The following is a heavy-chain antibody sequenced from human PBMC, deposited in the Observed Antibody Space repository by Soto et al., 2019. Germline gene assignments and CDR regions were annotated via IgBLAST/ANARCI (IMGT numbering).Heavy chain of an antibody. V-gene: IGHV4-34*01. CDR1: GWCFSAYY. CDR2: INHSGRT. J-gene: IGHJ4*02. Sequence: SATLSLTFAVYGWCFSAYYWSWIRPPPGKGLEWIGEINHSGRTYYNPSLKSRVILSVDTSKNHFSLNLRSLTAADSAMYYCASVIGGDSEYYFDYWGQGALVTVSS. D-gene: IGHD2-21*02. CDR3: ASVIGGDSEYYFDY.